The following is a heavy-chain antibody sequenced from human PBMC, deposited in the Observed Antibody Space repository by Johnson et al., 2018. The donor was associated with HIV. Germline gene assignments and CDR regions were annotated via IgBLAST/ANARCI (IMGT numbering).Heavy chain of an antibody. J-gene: IGHJ3*02. V-gene: IGHV3-30-3*01. D-gene: IGHD6-13*01. CDR3: ARDHLSSRGAFDI. Sequence: QVQLVESGGGVVQPGRSLRLSCAASGFTFSSYAMHWVRQAPGEGLEWVAVISYDGTNKYYADSVKGRFTISRDNSKNTLYLQMNSLRAEDTALYYCARDHLSSRGAFDIWGQGTMVTVSS. CDR2: ISYDGTNK. CDR1: GFTFSSYA.